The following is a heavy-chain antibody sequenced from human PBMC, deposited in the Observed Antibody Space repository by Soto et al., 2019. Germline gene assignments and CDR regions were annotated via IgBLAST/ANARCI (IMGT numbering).Heavy chain of an antibody. CDR1: GGSISSYY. CDR3: ARVWGGAFDI. CDR2: IYYSGST. D-gene: IGHD3-10*01. Sequence: QVQLQESGPGLVKPSETLSLTCTVSGGSISSYYWSWIRQPPGKGLEWIGYIYYSGSTNYNPSLKSRVPISVATSKNQFSLTLSSVTAADTAVYYCARVWGGAFDIWGQGTMVTVSS. J-gene: IGHJ3*02. V-gene: IGHV4-59*01.